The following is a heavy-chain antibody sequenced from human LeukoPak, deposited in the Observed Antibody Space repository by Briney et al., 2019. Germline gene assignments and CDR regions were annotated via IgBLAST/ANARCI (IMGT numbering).Heavy chain of an antibody. CDR3: AKTPAVRVIRTRIDS. V-gene: IGHV3-23*01. Sequence: GGSLRLSCAASGFTFSNYAMSWVRQAPGKGLEWVSAISDSGGSTYYADSVKGRFTISRDNSKNTLYLQMNSLRAEDTAVYYCAKTPAVRVIRTRIDSWGQGTLVTVSS. CDR1: GFTFSNYA. J-gene: IGHJ4*02. D-gene: IGHD2-15*01. CDR2: ISDSGGST.